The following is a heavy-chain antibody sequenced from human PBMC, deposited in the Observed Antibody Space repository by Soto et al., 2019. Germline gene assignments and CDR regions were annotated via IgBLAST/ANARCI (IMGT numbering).Heavy chain of an antibody. CDR3: ARRLAAPGTLNWFDP. CDR2: MNPKSGNT. CDR1: GYTFISYD. V-gene: IGHV1-8*01. J-gene: IGHJ5*02. Sequence: QVQLVQSGAEVKKPGASVKVACKASGYTFISYDINWVRQATGQGLEWMGWMNPKSGNTGYAQKFQGRVTMTRNTSISTAYMELSNLRSEDTAVYYCARRLAAPGTLNWFDPWGQGTLVTVSS. D-gene: IGHD6-13*01.